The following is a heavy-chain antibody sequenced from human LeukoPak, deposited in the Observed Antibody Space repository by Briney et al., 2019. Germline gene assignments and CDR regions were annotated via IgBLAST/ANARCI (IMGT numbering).Heavy chain of an antibody. CDR1: GFNFSSYG. D-gene: IGHD3-10*01. J-gene: IGHJ4*02. CDR2: ISGSGGST. CDR3: AKRALLGFGELYYFDY. Sequence: GGSLRLSCAASGFNFSSYGMHWVRQAPGKGLEWVSAISGSGGSTYYADSVKGRFTISRDNSKNTLYLQMNSLRAEDTAVYYCAKRALLGFGELYYFDYWGQGTLVTVSS. V-gene: IGHV3-23*01.